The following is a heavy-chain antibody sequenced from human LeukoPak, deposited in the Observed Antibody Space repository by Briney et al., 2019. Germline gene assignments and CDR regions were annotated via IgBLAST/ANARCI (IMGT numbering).Heavy chain of an antibody. Sequence: SETLSPTCTVSGGSITSYYWSWIRQPPGKGLEWIGYVHYSGATNYNSTLKGRVAITVDTSKNQVYLNLRSVTSADTAVYFCAREDPETARGRYFYVWGRGTLVTVSS. CDR2: VHYSGAT. CDR3: AREDPETARGRYFYV. V-gene: IGHV4-59*01. CDR1: GGSITSYY. D-gene: IGHD2-21*02. J-gene: IGHJ2*01.